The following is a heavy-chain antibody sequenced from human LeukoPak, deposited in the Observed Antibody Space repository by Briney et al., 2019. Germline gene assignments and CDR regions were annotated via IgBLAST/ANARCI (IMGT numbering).Heavy chain of an antibody. Sequence: GGSLRLSCVASGFTFASHAMTWVRQAPGKGLEWVSGISGGGGDTFYADSVDSVVGRFTISRDNSKNTLYLQMNSLRAEDTAVYYCAKQDGEQWVVLEPFEHWGQGTLVNVSS. D-gene: IGHD6-19*01. V-gene: IGHV3-23*01. CDR3: AKQDGEQWVVLEPFEH. J-gene: IGHJ4*02. CDR2: ISGGGGDT. CDR1: GFTFASHA.